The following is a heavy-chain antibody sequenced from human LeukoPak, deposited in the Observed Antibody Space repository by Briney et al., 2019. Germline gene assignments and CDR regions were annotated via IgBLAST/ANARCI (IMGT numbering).Heavy chain of an antibody. CDR3: ARATPIAAAGHFDY. CDR1: GGTFSSYA. Sequence: ASVKVSCKASGGTFSSYAISWVRQAPGQGLEWMGIINPSGGSTSYAQKFQGRVTMTRDTSTSTVYMELSSLRSEDTAVYYCARATPIAAAGHFDYWGQGTLVTVSS. V-gene: IGHV1-46*01. D-gene: IGHD6-13*01. J-gene: IGHJ4*02. CDR2: INPSGGST.